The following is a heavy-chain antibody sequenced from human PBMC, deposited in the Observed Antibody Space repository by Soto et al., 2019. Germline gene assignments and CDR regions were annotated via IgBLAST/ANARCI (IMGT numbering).Heavy chain of an antibody. CDR3: ARDGEDIVVVPAAADYYYYYGMDV. Sequence: GGSLRLSCAASGFTFSSYAMHWVRQAPGKGLEWVAVISYDGSNKYYADSVKGRFTISRDNSKNTLYLQMNSLRAEDTAVYYCARDGEDIVVVPAAADYYYYYGMDVWGQGATVTVSS. CDR1: GFTFSSYA. V-gene: IGHV3-30-3*01. D-gene: IGHD2-2*01. J-gene: IGHJ6*02. CDR2: ISYDGSNK.